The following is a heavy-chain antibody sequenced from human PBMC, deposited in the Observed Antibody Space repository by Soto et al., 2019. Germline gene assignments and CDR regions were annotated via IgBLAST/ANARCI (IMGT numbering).Heavy chain of an antibody. J-gene: IGHJ6*03. D-gene: IGHD4-17*01. Sequence: SETLSLTCTVSGGSISSYYWSWIRQPPGKGLEWIGYIYYSGSTNYNPSLKSRVTISVDTSKNQFSLKLSSVTAADTAVYYCARSPGDYVVFLGYYYMDVWGKGPRSPSP. CDR1: GGSISSYY. CDR3: ARSPGDYVVFLGYYYMDV. CDR2: IYYSGST. V-gene: IGHV4-59*01.